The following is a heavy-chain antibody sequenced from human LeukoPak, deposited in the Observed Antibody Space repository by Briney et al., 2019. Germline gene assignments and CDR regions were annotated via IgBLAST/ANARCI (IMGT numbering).Heavy chain of an antibody. CDR1: GFTVSSTY. J-gene: IGHJ4*02. CDR2: IFSGGTT. Sequence: PGGSLRLSCAASGFTVSSTYMSWVRQAPGKGLEWVSVIFSGGTTYYADSVKGRITISRDDSKNTLYLQMSSLRVEDTAVYYCARAGYSSGWRSIDYWGQGTLVTVSS. D-gene: IGHD6-19*01. CDR3: ARAGYSSGWRSIDY. V-gene: IGHV3-53*01.